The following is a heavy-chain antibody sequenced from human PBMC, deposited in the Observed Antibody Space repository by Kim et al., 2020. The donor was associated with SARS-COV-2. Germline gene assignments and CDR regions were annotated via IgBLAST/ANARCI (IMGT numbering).Heavy chain of an antibody. Sequence: SETLSLTCAVYGGSFSGYYWSWIRQPPGKGLEWIGEINHSGSTNYNPSLKSRVTISVDTSKNQFSLKLSSVTAADTAVYYCARGGHSSCRSGLFYYYYG. V-gene: IGHV4-34*01. J-gene: IGHJ6*01. CDR1: GGSFSGYY. D-gene: IGHD6-19*01. CDR3: ARGGHSSCRSGLFYYYYG. CDR2: INHSGST.